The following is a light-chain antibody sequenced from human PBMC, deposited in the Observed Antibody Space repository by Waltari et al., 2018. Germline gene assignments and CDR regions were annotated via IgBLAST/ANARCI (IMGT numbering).Light chain of an antibody. CDR1: TGAVTSGHY. Sequence: QAVVTQEPSLTVSPGGTVTLTCGSSTGAVTSGHYPYWFQQTPRQAPRTLIYDTSNKPSWTPARFSGSLLGGKAALTLSGAQPEDEAEYYCLLSYSGARVFGGGTKLTVL. CDR3: LLSYSGARV. J-gene: IGLJ3*02. CDR2: DTS. V-gene: IGLV7-46*01.